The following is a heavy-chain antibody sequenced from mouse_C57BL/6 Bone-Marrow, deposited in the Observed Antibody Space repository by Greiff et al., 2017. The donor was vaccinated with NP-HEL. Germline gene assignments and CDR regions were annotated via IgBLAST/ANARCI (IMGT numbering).Heavy chain of an antibody. CDR2: IYPRDGST. V-gene: IGHV1-85*01. CDR3: ARSGSSYLSWLAY. CDR1: GYTFPSYD. D-gene: IGHD1-1*01. J-gene: IGHJ3*01. Sequence: QVQLQQAGPGLVKPGASVELSCKASGYTFPSYDINWVKQRPGQGLEWVGWIYPRDGSTKYNEKLKGKATLTVDTSSSPAYLELHSLSSEDATVYCCARSGSSYLSWLAYWGQGTLVTVSA.